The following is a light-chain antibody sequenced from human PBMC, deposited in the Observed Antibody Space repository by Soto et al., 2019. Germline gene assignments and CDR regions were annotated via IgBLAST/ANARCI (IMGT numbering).Light chain of an antibody. CDR1: SSNIGAGYD. Sequence: QSVLTQAPSVSGAPGQRVTISCTGSSSNIGAGYDVHWYQQLPGTAPKLLIYGNSNRPSGVPDRFSGSKSGTSASLAITGLQAVDEADYYCQSYDSSLSGSVFGGGTQLTVL. J-gene: IGLJ2*01. V-gene: IGLV1-40*01. CDR3: QSYDSSLSGSV. CDR2: GNS.